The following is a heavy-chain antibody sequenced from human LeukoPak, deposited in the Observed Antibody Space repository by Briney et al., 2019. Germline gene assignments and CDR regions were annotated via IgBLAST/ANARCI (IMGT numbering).Heavy chain of an antibody. CDR1: GFTFSSYW. D-gene: IGHD5-24*01. Sequence: GGSLRLSCAASGFTFSSYWMSWVRQAPGKGLEWVSVIYSGGSTYYADSVKGRFTISRDNSKNTLYLQMNSLRAEDTAVYYCAREGRDGYNFGYWGQGTLVTVSS. CDR3: AREGRDGYNFGY. V-gene: IGHV3-53*01. J-gene: IGHJ4*02. CDR2: IYSGGST.